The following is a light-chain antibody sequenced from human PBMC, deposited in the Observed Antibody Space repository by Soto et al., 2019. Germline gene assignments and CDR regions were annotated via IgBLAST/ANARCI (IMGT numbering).Light chain of an antibody. V-gene: IGLV2-8*01. Sequence: QSALTQPPSASGSPGQSVTITCSGTSSDVGEENYVSWYQQHPGKVPKLILYEVSKRPSGVPDRFSGSRSGNTASLTVSGLQAEDEADYSCNSFADRPVLFGGGTKLTVL. J-gene: IGLJ2*01. CDR2: EVS. CDR1: SSDVGEENY. CDR3: NSFADRPVL.